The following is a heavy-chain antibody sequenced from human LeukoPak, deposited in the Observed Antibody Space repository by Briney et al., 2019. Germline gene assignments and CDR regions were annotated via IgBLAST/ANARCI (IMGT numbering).Heavy chain of an antibody. V-gene: IGHV3-48*02. CDR2: ISSSSSTL. J-gene: IGHJ3*02. CDR3: ARDGRPFDI. Sequence: GGSLRLSCAASGFTFSSYSMSWVRQAPGKGLEWVAYISSSSSTLHYADPVKGRFAISRDNAKNSLYLQMNSLRDEDTAVYYCARDGRPFDIWGQGTMVTVSS. CDR1: GFTFSSYS.